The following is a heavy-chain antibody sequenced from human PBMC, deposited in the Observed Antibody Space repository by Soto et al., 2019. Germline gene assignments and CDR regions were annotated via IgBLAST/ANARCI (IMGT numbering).Heavy chain of an antibody. D-gene: IGHD1-7*01. V-gene: IGHV4-61*01. J-gene: IGHJ5*02. CDR2: IYHSGST. CDR3: AGYNWNYYFDP. CDR1: GGSVRDGSYY. Sequence: SETLSLTCTVSGGSVRDGSYYWAWLRQPPGKGLEWIGHIYHSGSTIYNPSLKSRVTISIDTSKSQFSLNPNSMTAADTAVYYCAGYNWNYYFDPWGQGTLVTVS.